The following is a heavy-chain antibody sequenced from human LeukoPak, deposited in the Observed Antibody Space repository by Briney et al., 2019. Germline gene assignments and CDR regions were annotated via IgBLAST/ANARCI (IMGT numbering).Heavy chain of an antibody. CDR3: ARLHSSSWLLDY. Sequence: SETLSLTCTVSGGSISSYYWSWIRQPPGKGLEWIGYIYYSGNTNYNPSLKSRVTISVDTSKNQFSLKLSSVTAADTAVYYCARLHSSSWLLDYWGQGTRVTVSS. CDR1: GGSISSYY. D-gene: IGHD6-13*01. V-gene: IGHV4-59*08. J-gene: IGHJ4*02. CDR2: IYYSGNT.